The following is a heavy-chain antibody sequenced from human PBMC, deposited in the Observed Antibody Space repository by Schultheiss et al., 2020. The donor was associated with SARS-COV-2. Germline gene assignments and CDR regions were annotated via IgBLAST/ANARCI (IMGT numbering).Heavy chain of an antibody. CDR3: ARQGVVTSPFDY. Sequence: SETLSLTCTVSGGSISSYYWGWIRQPPGKGLEWIGSIYYSGSTYYNPSLKSRVTISVDTSKNQFSLKLSSVTAADTAVYYCARQGVVTSPFDYWGQGTLVTVSS. CDR2: IYYSGST. J-gene: IGHJ4*02. V-gene: IGHV4-39*01. D-gene: IGHD3-3*01. CDR1: GGSISSYY.